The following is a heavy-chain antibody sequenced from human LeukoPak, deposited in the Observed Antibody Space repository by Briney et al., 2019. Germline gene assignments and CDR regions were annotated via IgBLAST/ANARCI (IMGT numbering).Heavy chain of an antibody. Sequence: SETLSLTCTVSGGSISSYYWSWIRQPAGKGLEWIGRIYTSGSTNYNPSLKSRVTMSVDTSKNQFSLKLSSVTAADTAVYYCATDPGEIVPAAKGPRGDYCYGMDVWGQGTTVTVSS. CDR2: IYTSGST. J-gene: IGHJ6*02. CDR3: ATDPGEIVPAAKGPRGDYCYGMDV. D-gene: IGHD2-2*01. V-gene: IGHV4-4*07. CDR1: GGSISSYY.